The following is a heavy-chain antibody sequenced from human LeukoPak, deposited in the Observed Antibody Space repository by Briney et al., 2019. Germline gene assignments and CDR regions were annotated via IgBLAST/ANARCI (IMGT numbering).Heavy chain of an antibody. Sequence: GGSLRLSCAASGIAFSSYAMSWVRQAPGKGLEWVSEISGAGTTTYYADSVKGRFTISRDNSENTLSLQMNSLRAEDTALYYCAKGSDYGDYIFNCWGQGTQVTVSS. V-gene: IGHV3-23*01. CDR2: ISGAGTTT. D-gene: IGHD4-17*01. J-gene: IGHJ4*02. CDR3: AKGSDYGDYIFNC. CDR1: GIAFSSYA.